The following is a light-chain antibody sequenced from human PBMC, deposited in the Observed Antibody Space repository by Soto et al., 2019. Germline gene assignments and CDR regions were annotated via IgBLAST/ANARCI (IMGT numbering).Light chain of an antibody. CDR1: SGHSNYA. J-gene: IGLJ2*01. V-gene: IGLV4-69*01. CDR3: QTWGSGIVV. CDR2: LNSDGIH. Sequence: QPVLTQSPSASASLGSSVKLTCTLSSGHSNYAIAWHQQQSEKGPRYLMKLNSDGIHSKGDGIPDRFSGSSSGAERYLTMSGLQSEDAADYYCQTWGSGIVVFGGGTKLTVL.